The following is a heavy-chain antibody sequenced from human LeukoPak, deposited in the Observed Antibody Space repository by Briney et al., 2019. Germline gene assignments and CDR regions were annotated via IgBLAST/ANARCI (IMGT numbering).Heavy chain of an antibody. V-gene: IGHV4-34*01. CDR1: GGSFSGNY. J-gene: IGHJ4*02. CDR3: ARGYGSGSYYHF. CDR2: INRGGSA. D-gene: IGHD3-10*01. Sequence: SETLSLTCAVYGGSFSGNYWSWIRQPPGKGLEWIGEINRGGSANYNPPLKSRLTISLDTSKNQFSLKLTSVTAADTAVYYCARGYGSGSYYHFWGQGTLVTVSS.